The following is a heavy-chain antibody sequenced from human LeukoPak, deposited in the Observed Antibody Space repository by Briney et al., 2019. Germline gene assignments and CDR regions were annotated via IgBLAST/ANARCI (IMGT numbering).Heavy chain of an antibody. D-gene: IGHD2-21*02. CDR1: GYTFSTYG. J-gene: IGHJ5*02. CDR3: ARKRCTGDCYLFDP. Sequence: ASVKVSCKASGYTFSTYGLMWVRQAPGQGLEWTGWINTNNGNTNYAQKFQGRVTMTTDTSTSTGYMELRSLRSDDTAVYYCARKRCTGDCYLFDPWGQGTLVTVSS. CDR2: INTNNGNT. V-gene: IGHV1-18*01.